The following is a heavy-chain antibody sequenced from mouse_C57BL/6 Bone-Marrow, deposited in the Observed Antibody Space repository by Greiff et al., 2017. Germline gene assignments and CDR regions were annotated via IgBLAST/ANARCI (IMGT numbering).Heavy chain of an antibody. V-gene: IGHV14-2*01. CDR3: ARRHYYGSSFAH. D-gene: IGHD1-1*01. Sequence: VHVKQSGAELEKPGASVKLSCTASGFNIKDYYMHWVKQRTKQGLEWIGRIDPEDGETKYAPKFQGKATITADTSSNTAYLQLSSLTSEDTAVYYCARRHYYGSSFAHWGQGTLVTVSA. CDR2: IDPEDGET. CDR1: GFNIKDYY. J-gene: IGHJ3*01.